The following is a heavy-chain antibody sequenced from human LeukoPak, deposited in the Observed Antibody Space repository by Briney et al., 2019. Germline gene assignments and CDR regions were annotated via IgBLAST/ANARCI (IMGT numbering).Heavy chain of an antibody. CDR1: GGSIGSGSYY. V-gene: IGHV4-61*02. Sequence: TSETLSLTCTVSGGSIGSGSYYWSWIRQPAGKGLEWIGRIYTSGSTNYNPSLKSRVTISVDPSKNQFSLKLSSVTAADTAVYYWARGSRYSSDYWGQGTLVTVSS. CDR2: IYTSGST. CDR3: ARGSRYSSDY. J-gene: IGHJ4*02. D-gene: IGHD5-18*01.